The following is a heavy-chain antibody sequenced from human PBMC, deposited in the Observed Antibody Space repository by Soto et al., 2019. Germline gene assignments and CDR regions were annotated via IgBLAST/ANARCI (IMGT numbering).Heavy chain of an antibody. CDR2: IYYSGST. Sequence: SETLSLTCTVSGGSISSGGYYWSWIRQHPGKGLEWVGYIYYSGSTYYNPSLKSRVTISVDTSKNQFSLKLSSVTAADTAVYYCARDRGVVANYYYGMDVWGQGTTVTVSS. CDR3: ARDRGVVANYYYGMDV. D-gene: IGHD2-2*01. J-gene: IGHJ6*02. V-gene: IGHV4-31*03. CDR1: GGSISSGGYY.